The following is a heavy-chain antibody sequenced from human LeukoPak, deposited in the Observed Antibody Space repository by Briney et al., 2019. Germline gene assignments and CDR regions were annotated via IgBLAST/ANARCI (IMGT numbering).Heavy chain of an antibody. Sequence: GGALRLSCAASGFTFSDHAMNWVRQAPGKGLEWVSSLSETGETTDYADSVKGRFTISRDNSKNTVYLQMNNLRVDDTAVYSCAKQWLVRIWGQGTLVTVSS. CDR3: AKQWLVRI. CDR2: LSETGETT. V-gene: IGHV3-23*01. CDR1: GFTFSDHA. J-gene: IGHJ4*02. D-gene: IGHD6-19*01.